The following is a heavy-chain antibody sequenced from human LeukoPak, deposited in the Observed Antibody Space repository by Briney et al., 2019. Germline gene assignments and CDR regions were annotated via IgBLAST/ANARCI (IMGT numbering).Heavy chain of an antibody. Sequence: GGSLRLSCAASGFTFSDYYMSWIRQAPGKGLEWVSYISSSGNTIYYADSVKGRFTISRDNAKNSLYLQMNSLRAEDTAVYYCASHCSGGSCYSSGRVYWGQGTLVTVSS. CDR1: GFTFSDYY. V-gene: IGHV3-11*01. J-gene: IGHJ4*02. CDR3: ASHCSGGSCYSSGRVY. D-gene: IGHD2-15*01. CDR2: ISSSGNTI.